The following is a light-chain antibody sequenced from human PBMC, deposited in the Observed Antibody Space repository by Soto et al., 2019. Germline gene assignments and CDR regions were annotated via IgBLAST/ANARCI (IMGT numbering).Light chain of an antibody. Sequence: DIQMTQSPSTLSASVGDRVTITCRASQSVSGWLAWYQQKPGKAPKLLIYDASNLESGVPSRFSGSGSGTEFTLTISNLQPDDFATYYCQQYENYWKFGQGTKVDIK. V-gene: IGKV1-5*01. CDR2: DAS. CDR1: QSVSGW. J-gene: IGKJ1*01. CDR3: QQYENYWK.